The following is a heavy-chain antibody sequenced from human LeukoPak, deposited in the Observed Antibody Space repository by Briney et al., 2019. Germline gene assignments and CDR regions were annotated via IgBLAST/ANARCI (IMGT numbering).Heavy chain of an antibody. CDR3: ARGYCRSTSCYGMDV. D-gene: IGHD2-2*01. Sequence: PSETLSLTCTVSGGSISSYYWSWIRQPPGKGLEWIGYIYYSGSTNYNPSLKSRVTISVDTSKNQFSLKLSSVTAADTAVYYCARGYCRSTSCYGMDVWGKGTTVTVSS. CDR1: GGSISSYY. V-gene: IGHV4-59*01. J-gene: IGHJ6*04. CDR2: IYYSGST.